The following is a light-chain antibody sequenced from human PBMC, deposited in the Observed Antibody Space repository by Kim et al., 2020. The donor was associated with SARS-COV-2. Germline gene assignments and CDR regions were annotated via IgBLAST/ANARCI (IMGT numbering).Light chain of an antibody. J-gene: IGKJ2*03. V-gene: IGKV2-28*01. CDR1: QRLLHSNGYNY. Sequence: DIVMTQSQLFLPVTPGEPASISCRSSQRLLHSNGYNYLDWYLQKPGQSPQLQIYLGSNRASGVPDSFSGSGAGTDFTLRISRVQGENVGIYYCMQDLQTPLGFGQGTKLEI. CDR2: LGS. CDR3: MQDLQTPLG.